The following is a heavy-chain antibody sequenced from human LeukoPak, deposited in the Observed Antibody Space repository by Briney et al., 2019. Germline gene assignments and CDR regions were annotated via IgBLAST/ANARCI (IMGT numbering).Heavy chain of an antibody. CDR2: IDYSGTT. CDR3: ARNFPGIAAAGTFDY. V-gene: IGHV4-39*01. Sequence: SETLSLTCTVSGGSISSGIYYWAWIRQPLGKGLEWIGAIDYSGTTYYNPSLKSRVTISVDTSKNQFSLKLSSVNAADTAVYSCARNFPGIAAAGTFDYWGQGTLVTVSS. D-gene: IGHD6-13*01. CDR1: GGSISSGIYY. J-gene: IGHJ4*02.